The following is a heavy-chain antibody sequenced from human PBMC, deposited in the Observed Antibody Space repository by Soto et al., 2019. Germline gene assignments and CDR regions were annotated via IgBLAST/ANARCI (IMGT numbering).Heavy chain of an antibody. D-gene: IGHD3-22*01. CDR2: IYSGGST. CDR1: GFTVSSNY. Sequence: GGSLRLSCSVSGFTVSSNYMNWVRQARGKGLEWGSVIYSGGSTYYADSVEGRFTISRDNSKNTLYLQINSLRAEDTAVYYCARNYYDSSGGFDYWGQGTLVTVSS. V-gene: IGHV3-53*01. J-gene: IGHJ4*02. CDR3: ARNYYDSSGGFDY.